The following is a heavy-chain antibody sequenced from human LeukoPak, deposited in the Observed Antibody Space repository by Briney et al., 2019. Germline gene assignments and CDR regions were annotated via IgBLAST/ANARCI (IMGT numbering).Heavy chain of an antibody. CDR1: GFTFSSYA. Sequence: GGSLRLSCAASGFTFSSYAMHWVRQAPGKGLEWVAVISYDGSNKYYADSVKGRFTISRDNSKNTLYLQMNSLRAEDTAVYYCARGGSYYDSSGYTTSAFDIWGQGTMVTVSS. J-gene: IGHJ3*02. CDR2: ISYDGSNK. V-gene: IGHV3-30*04. D-gene: IGHD3-22*01. CDR3: ARGGSYYDSSGYTTSAFDI.